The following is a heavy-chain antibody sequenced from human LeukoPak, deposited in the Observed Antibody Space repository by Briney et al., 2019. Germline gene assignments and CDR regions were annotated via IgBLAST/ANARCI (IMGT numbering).Heavy chain of an antibody. J-gene: IGHJ3*02. D-gene: IGHD3-10*01. CDR3: AKDVLLWFGELSSHAFDI. V-gene: IGHV3-7*03. Sequence: GGSLRLSCTTSGFNFRAYWMGWVRQAPGKGLEWVANIHQHGSKENYLDSVKGRFTISRDNSKNTLYLQMNSLRAEDTAVYYCAKDVLLWFGELSSHAFDIWGQGTMVTVSS. CDR1: GFNFRAYW. CDR2: IHQHGSKE.